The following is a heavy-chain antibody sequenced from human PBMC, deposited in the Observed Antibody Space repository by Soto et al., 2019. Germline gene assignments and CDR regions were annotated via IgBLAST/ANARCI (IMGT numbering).Heavy chain of an antibody. Sequence: QGHLVQSGAEGKKPGASVKGSCKTSGYTFTKNVIHCVRQATGQRLEWMGWVNAGNDNTKWSREFQGRLTLTKDTSATTAYMELSSLTSEDTAIYFCAREVPYGYSRFDYWGQGTLVTVSS. D-gene: IGHD5-18*01. J-gene: IGHJ4*02. CDR3: AREVPYGYSRFDY. CDR1: GYTFTKNV. CDR2: VNAGNDNT. V-gene: IGHV1-3*01.